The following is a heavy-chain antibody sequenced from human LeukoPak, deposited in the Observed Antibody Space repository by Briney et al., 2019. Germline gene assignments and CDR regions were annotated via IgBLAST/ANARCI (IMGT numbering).Heavy chain of an antibody. V-gene: IGHV4-59*11. CDR1: GGSISGHY. CDR3: ARYIRSGDYYMDV. J-gene: IGHJ6*03. CDR2: IYYTGST. D-gene: IGHD3-3*01. Sequence: PSETLSLTCTVSGGSISGHYWSWLRQTPGEGFEWIAYIYYTGSTKYNPYLKSRATISVDTSENQFSLELTSVTAADTALYYCARYIRSGDYYMDVWGKGTTVTVSS.